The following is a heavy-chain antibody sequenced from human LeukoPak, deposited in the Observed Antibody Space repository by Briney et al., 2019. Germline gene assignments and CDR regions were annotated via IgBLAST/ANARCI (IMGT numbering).Heavy chain of an antibody. D-gene: IGHD4-17*01. J-gene: IGHJ6*03. CDR2: INHSGST. CDR3: ARGPDYGDYGPVNYYYYYYMDV. V-gene: IGHV4-38-2*02. CDR1: GYSISSGYY. Sequence: SETLSLTCTVSGYSISSGYYWSWIRQPPGKGLEWIGEINHSGSTNCNPSLKSRVTISVDTSKNQFSLKLSSVTAADTAVYYRARGPDYGDYGPVNYYYYYYMDVWGKGTTVTISS.